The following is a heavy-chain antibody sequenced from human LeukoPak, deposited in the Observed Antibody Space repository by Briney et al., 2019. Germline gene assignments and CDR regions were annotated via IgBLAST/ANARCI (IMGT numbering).Heavy chain of an antibody. CDR2: IYHSGST. Sequence: SETLSLTCAVSGGSISSGAYSWSWIRQPPGKGLEWIGYIYHSGSTYYNPSPKSRVTMSVDTSKNQFSLKLSSVTAADTAVYYCARGFWSGYSNWFDPWGQGTLVTVSS. D-gene: IGHD3-3*01. CDR3: ARGFWSGYSNWFDP. J-gene: IGHJ5*02. V-gene: IGHV4-30-2*01. CDR1: GGSISSGAYS.